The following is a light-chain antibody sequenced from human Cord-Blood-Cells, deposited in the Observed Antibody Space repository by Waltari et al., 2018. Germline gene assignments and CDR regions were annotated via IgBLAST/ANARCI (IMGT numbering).Light chain of an antibody. V-gene: IGKV3-20*01. CDR1: QSVSSSY. CDR3: QQYGSSPPT. CDR2: GAS. J-gene: IGKJ1*01. Sequence: TQSPGTLSLSPGARATLSCRASQSVSSSYSAWYQQKPGQAPRLLIYGASSRATGIPDRFSGSGSGTDFTLTISRLEPEDFAVYYCQQYGSSPPTFGQGTKVEIK.